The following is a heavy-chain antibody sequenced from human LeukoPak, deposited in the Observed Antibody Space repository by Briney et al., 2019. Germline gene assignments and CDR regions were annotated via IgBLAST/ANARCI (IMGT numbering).Heavy chain of an antibody. D-gene: IGHD3-10*01. CDR1: GYTFTTYG. CDR2: ISTNNGNT. J-gene: IGHJ6*04. CDR3: TRSYGSGSYDYYNYGMDV. Sequence: GASVNVSCMASGYTFTTYGISWVRQAPGQGLEWMGCISTNNGNTNYAQKLQGRVTMGPDTSTSTAYMKLRTLICDDTAVYYCTRSYGSGSYDYYNYGMDVWGKETTVTVSS. V-gene: IGHV1-18*01.